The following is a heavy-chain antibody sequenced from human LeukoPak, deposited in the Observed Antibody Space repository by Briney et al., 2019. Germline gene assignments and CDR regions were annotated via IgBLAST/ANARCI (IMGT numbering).Heavy chain of an antibody. D-gene: IGHD3-22*01. CDR1: GYIFSRYW. CDR3: ARGSSGDHFDF. V-gene: IGHV5-51*01. CDR2: IYPGNSES. J-gene: IGHJ4*02. Sequence: GESLKISCKGSGYIFSRYWSCWVRQMPGKGLEWMGIIYPGNSESRYSPAFQGQVTISADKSVSTAYLQWSSLKASDTAMYYCARGSSGDHFDFWGQGTLVTVSS.